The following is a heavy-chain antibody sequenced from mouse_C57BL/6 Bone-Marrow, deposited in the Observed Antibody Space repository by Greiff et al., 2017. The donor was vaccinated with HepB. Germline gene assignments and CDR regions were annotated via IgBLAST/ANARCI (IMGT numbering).Heavy chain of an antibody. V-gene: IGHV5-6*02. D-gene: IGHD1-1*01. J-gene: IGHJ4*01. CDR1: GFTFSSYG. Sequence: EVMLVESGGDLVKPGGSLKLSCAASGFTFSSYGMSWVRQTPDKRLEWVATISSGGSYTYYPDSVKGRFTISRDNAKNTLYLQMSSLKSEDTAMYYCARHGWITTVVAPYAMDYWGQGTSVTVSS. CDR3: ARHGWITTVVAPYAMDY. CDR2: ISSGGSYT.